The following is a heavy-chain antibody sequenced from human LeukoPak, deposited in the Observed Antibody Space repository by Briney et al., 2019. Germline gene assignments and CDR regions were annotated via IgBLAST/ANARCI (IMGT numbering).Heavy chain of an antibody. J-gene: IGHJ4*02. CDR3: ASSGGCSYGPDY. CDR1: GGSISSGGYS. D-gene: IGHD5-18*01. V-gene: IGHV4-30-2*01. CDR2: IYHSGST. Sequence: SQTLSLTCAVSGGSISSGGYSWSWIRQPPGKGLEWIGYIYHSGSTYYNPSLKSRVTISVDRSKNQFSLKLSSVTAADTAVYYCASSGGCSYGPDYWGQGTLVTVSS.